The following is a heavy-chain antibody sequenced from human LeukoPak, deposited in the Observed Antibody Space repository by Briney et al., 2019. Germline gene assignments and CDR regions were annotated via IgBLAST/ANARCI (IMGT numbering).Heavy chain of an antibody. V-gene: IGHV1-69*01. D-gene: IGHD5-18*01. CDR3: AKEGDTALVTGYFDL. J-gene: IGHJ2*01. CDR1: GGTFGSYV. CDR2: VIPIFGTA. Sequence: SVKVSCKASGGTFGSYVISWVPQAPGQGLEWRGGVIPIFGTAHYAQKLQGRLTITADESTSTVYMEMSSLRSEDTAMYYCAKEGDTALVTGYFDLWGRGTLVTVSA.